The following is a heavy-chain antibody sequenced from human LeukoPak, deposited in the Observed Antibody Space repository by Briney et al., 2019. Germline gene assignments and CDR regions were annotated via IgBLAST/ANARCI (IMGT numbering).Heavy chain of an antibody. CDR2: IIPIFGTA. CDR3: ARSGYCSGGSCRNWFDP. CDR1: GGTFSSYA. Sequence: SVKVSCSASGGTFSSYAISWVRQAPGQGLEWMGGIIPIFGTANYAQKFQGRVTITADESTSKAYMELSSLRSEYTAVYYCARSGYCSGGSCRNWFDPWGQGTLVTVSS. D-gene: IGHD2-15*01. J-gene: IGHJ5*02. V-gene: IGHV1-69*13.